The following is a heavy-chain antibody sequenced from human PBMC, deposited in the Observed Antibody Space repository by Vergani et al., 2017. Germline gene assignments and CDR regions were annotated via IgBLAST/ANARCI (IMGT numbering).Heavy chain of an antibody. CDR2: IYYSWST. CDR1: GVSISSSSYY. CDR3: AGHCYDSSGYDPYYFDY. D-gene: IGHD3-22*01. Sequence: QLQLQESCPGLVKPSETLSLTCTVSGVSISSSSYYWGWIRQPPGEGLEWIGSIYYSWSTYYNPSLKSRVTVSVDTSKHLFSLKLSSVTAADTAVYYCAGHCYDSSGYDPYYFDYWGQGTLVTVS. V-gene: IGHV4-39*01. J-gene: IGHJ4*02.